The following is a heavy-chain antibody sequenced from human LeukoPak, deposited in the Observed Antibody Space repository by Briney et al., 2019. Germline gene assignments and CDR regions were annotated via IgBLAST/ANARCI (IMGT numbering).Heavy chain of an antibody. D-gene: IGHD3-16*01. CDR1: GFTFSSYA. CDR3: AKDRATRRWGTQEFDY. CDR2: ISYDGSNK. V-gene: IGHV3-30-3*01. J-gene: IGHJ4*02. Sequence: PGGSLRLSCAASGFTFSSYAMHWVRQAPGKGLEWVAVISYDGSNKYYADSVKGRFTISRDNSKNTLYLQLNSLRADDTAVYYCAKDRATRRWGTQEFDYWGQGTLVTVSS.